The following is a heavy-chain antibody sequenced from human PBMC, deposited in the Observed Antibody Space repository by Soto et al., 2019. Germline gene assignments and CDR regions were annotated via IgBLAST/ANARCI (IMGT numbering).Heavy chain of an antibody. J-gene: IGHJ6*02. CDR1: GCTFSSYA. CDR2: ISGSGGGT. V-gene: IGHV3-23*01. Sequence: PGGALRLSCAASGCTFSSYAMSWVRQAPGKGLEWVSAISGSGGGTYYADSVKGRFTISRDNSKNTLYLQMNSLRAEDTAVYYCAGGRDGYNFHGMDVWGQGTTVTVSS. CDR3: AGGRDGYNFHGMDV. D-gene: IGHD5-12*01.